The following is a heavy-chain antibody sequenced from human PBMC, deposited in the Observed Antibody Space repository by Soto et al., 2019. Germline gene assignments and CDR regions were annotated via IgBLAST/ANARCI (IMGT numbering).Heavy chain of an antibody. CDR3: ARENSYRYFDY. CDR1: GFTVSSNY. J-gene: IGHJ4*02. V-gene: IGHV3-53*01. Sequence: GGSLRLSCAASGFTVSSNYMSWVRQAPGKGLQWVSVIYSSGSTYYADSVKGRFTISRDNSKKTLYLQMNSLRVEDTAVYYCARENSYRYFDYWGQGTKVTVSS. CDR2: IYSSGST. D-gene: IGHD5-18*01.